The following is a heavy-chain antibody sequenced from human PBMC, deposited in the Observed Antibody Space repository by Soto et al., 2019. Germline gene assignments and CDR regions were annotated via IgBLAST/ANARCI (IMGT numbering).Heavy chain of an antibody. D-gene: IGHD2-2*01. J-gene: IGHJ6*02. CDR1: GYTFTSYG. CDR2: ISAYNGNT. Sequence: ASVKVSCKASGYTFTSYGISWVRQAPGQGLEWMGWISAYNGNTNYAQKLQGRVTMTTDTSTSTAYMELRSLRSDDTAVYYCARARGPYCISTSCEVYYYYYGMDVWGQ. CDR3: ARARGPYCISTSCEVYYYYYGMDV. V-gene: IGHV1-18*01.